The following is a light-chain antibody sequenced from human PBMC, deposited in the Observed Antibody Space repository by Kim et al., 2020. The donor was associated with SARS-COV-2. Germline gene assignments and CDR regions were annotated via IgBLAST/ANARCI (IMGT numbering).Light chain of an antibody. CDR1: ESVSSH. CDR3: QQYSDWPPGDT. CDR2: GAS. Sequence: PGERATLSCRASESVSSHIAWYQQRPGQPPRLLIYGASTRATGIPARFSGSGSGTEFTLTISSLQSEDFAIYFCQQYSDWPPGDTFGQGTKVNIK. J-gene: IGKJ2*01. V-gene: IGKV3-15*01.